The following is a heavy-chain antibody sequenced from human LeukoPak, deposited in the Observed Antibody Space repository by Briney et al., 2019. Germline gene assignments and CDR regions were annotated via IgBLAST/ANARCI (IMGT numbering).Heavy chain of an antibody. CDR3: ARRSSTSWGFDP. V-gene: IGHV5-51*01. CDR2: IYPGDSDT. J-gene: IGHJ5*02. D-gene: IGHD2-2*01. Sequence: GESLKISCNGSGYSFTNYWIGWVRQMPGKGLELMGIIYPGDSDTTYSPSFQGQITISADKSITTAYLQWSSLKASDTAMYYCARRSSTSWGFDPWGQGTLVTVS. CDR1: GYSFTNYW.